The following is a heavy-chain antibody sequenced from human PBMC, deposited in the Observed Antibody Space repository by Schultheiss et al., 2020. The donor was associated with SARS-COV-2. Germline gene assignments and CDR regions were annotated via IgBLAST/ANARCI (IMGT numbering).Heavy chain of an antibody. CDR2: IYPGDSDT. D-gene: IGHD2-2*01. J-gene: IGHJ5*02. CDR1: GYSFTSYW. Sequence: GESLKISCKGSGYSFTSYWISWVRQMPGKGLEWLGIIYPGDSDTRYSPSFQGQVTISADKSISTAYLQWSSLKASDTAMYYCARHGRIVVVPAADWFDPWGQGTLVTVSS. V-gene: IGHV5-51*01. CDR3: ARHGRIVVVPAADWFDP.